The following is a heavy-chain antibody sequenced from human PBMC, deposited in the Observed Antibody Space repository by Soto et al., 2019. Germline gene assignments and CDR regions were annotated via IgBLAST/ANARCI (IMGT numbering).Heavy chain of an antibody. CDR1: GGSISSHS. CDR2: MSYSGYS. J-gene: IGHJ6*03. Sequence: SETLSLTCAVSGGSISSHSWSWIRQPPGKGLDWIGYMSYSGYSNSNPSLKSRVTISVDTSRNEISLKVSAVTAADTAVYYCGKHKQGVYTAACGPRDVWGKGTTAPAPS. D-gene: IGHD6-13*01. V-gene: IGHV4-59*08. CDR3: GKHKQGVYTAACGPRDV.